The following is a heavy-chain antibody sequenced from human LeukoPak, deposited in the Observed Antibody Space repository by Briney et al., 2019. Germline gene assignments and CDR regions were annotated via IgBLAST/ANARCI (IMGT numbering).Heavy chain of an antibody. Sequence: PGGSLRPSCAASGFTFSSYWMSWVRQAPGKGLEWVANIKQDGSEKYYVDSVKGRFTISRDSAKNSLYLQMNSLRAEDTAVYYCARDYGGSSPFDYWGQGTLVTVSS. CDR2: IKQDGSEK. CDR1: GFTFSSYW. D-gene: IGHD4-23*01. J-gene: IGHJ4*02. CDR3: ARDYGGSSPFDY. V-gene: IGHV3-7*01.